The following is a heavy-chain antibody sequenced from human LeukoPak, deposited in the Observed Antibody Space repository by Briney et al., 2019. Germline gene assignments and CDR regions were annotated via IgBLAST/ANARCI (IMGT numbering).Heavy chain of an antibody. CDR3: ARDRHCSGGSCSGL. CDR2: IYSGGST. J-gene: IGHJ4*02. D-gene: IGHD2-15*01. CDR1: GLTVSNNY. V-gene: IGHV3-53*01. Sequence: GGFLRLSCAASGLTVSNNYMKWVRQAPGKGLEWVSLIYSGGSTYYADSVKGRFTISRDTPKNTVYLQMNSLRAEDTAVYYCARDRHCSGGSCSGLWGQGTLVTVPS.